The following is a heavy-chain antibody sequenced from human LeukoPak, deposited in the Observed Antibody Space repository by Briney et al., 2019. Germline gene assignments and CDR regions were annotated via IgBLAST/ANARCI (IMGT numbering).Heavy chain of an antibody. CDR1: GFTFRYYS. J-gene: IGHJ6*03. Sequence: PGGSLRLSCAASGFTFRYYSMHWVRQAPGRGLEWVSCISSSSSLIFYSDSVRGRFTISRDNAKNLLYLHMNSLRVEDTAVYYCAKVDRGDYSSSPVPYYNYYMNVWGKGTTVTVSS. CDR3: AKVDRGDYSSSPVPYYNYYMNV. CDR2: ISSSSSLI. D-gene: IGHD6-13*01. V-gene: IGHV3-21*01.